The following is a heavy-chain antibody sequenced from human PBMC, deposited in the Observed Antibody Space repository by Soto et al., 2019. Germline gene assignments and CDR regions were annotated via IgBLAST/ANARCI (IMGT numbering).Heavy chain of an antibody. CDR1: GDRVSSNSAA. Sequence: SQTLSLTCAISGDRVSSNSAAWNLISQSPSRGLEWLGRTYYRSKLYNDYAVSVKSRITINPDTSKNQFSLQLNPVTPEDTAVYSCERDSAYEIAVAQNYGMDVWGQGTRVTVFS. V-gene: IGHV6-1*01. D-gene: IGHD6-19*01. J-gene: IGHJ6*02. CDR3: ERDSAYEIAVAQNYGMDV. CDR2: TYYRSKLYN.